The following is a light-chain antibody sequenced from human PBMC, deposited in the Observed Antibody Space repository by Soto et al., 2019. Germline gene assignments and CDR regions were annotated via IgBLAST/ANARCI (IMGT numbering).Light chain of an antibody. V-gene: IGLV2-14*01. CDR1: SSDFGIYNS. CDR2: DVT. Sequence: QSALTQPASVSGSPGQSITLLCTGTSSDFGIYNSGSWYQQHPGKAPKLMIHDVTNRPSGVSDRFSGSKSGNTASLTISGLQAENEADYSCSSYTSSSSDVFGTGTKLTVL. CDR3: SSYTSSSSDV. J-gene: IGLJ1*01.